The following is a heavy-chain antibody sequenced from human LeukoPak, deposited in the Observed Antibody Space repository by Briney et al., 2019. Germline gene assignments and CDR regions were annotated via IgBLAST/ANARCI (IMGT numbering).Heavy chain of an antibody. CDR1: GFTFSGSW. J-gene: IGHJ4*02. V-gene: IGHV3-7*01. CDR2: INQDGSAK. Sequence: GGSLRLSCAASGFTFSGSWMSWVRQAPGKGLEWVANINQDGSAKNYLHSVKGRFTISIDRGKNSLYLQMNSLRDEDTAVYYCARELSWSGRDYWGQGTLVTVSS. CDR3: ARELSWSGRDY. D-gene: IGHD3-3*01.